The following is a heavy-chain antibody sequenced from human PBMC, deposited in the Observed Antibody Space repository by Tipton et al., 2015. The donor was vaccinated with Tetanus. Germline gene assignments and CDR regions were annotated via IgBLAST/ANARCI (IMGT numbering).Heavy chain of an antibody. D-gene: IGHD6-19*01. J-gene: IGHJ4*02. CDR2: IYYSGST. Sequence: LRLSCTVSGGSISSSSYYWGWIRQPPGKGLEWIGSIYYSGSTYYNPSLKSRVTISVDTSKNLFSRKLSSVTAADTAVYYCARHRGIAVAGIFNFYFDYWGQGTLVTVSS. V-gene: IGHV4-39*01. CDR1: GGSISSSSYY. CDR3: ARHRGIAVAGIFNFYFDY.